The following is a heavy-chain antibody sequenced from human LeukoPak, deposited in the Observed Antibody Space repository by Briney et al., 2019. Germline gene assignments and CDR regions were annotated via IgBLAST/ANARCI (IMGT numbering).Heavy chain of an antibody. V-gene: IGHV4-34*01. D-gene: IGHD2-15*01. J-gene: IGHJ4*02. CDR2: INHSRGT. CDR1: GGSFSGYY. Sequence: PSETLSLTXAVYGGSFSGYYWSWVRQPPGKGLEWIGEINHSRGTNYNPSLKSRVTISVDTSKNQFTLNLSSVTAADTAVYYCARAGRSGGMHWGQGTLVAVSS. CDR3: ARAGRSGGMH.